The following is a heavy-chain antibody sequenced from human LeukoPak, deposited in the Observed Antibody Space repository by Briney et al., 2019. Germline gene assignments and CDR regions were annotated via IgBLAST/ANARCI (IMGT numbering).Heavy chain of an antibody. CDR1: GDSVSSKSV. Sequence: SQTLSLTCGISGDSVSSKSVWNWIRQSPSRGLEWLGRVYYRSKWSKNYAVSVKSRITINPDTSTNQFSLQLSSVTAEDTAVYYCSRGDQDFYFWGQGTLVTVSS. CDR2: VYYRSKWSK. D-gene: IGHD5-24*01. V-gene: IGHV6-1*01. CDR3: SRGDQDFYF. J-gene: IGHJ4*02.